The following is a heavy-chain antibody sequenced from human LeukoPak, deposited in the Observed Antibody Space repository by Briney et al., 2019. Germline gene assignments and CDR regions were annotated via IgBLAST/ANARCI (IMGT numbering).Heavy chain of an antibody. CDR1: GFTFSSYS. V-gene: IGHV3-48*01. CDR2: ISSSSSTI. CDR3: AGPYGSGSYYSDYYYGMDV. D-gene: IGHD3-10*01. J-gene: IGHJ6*02. Sequence: SGGSLRLSCAASGFTFSSYSMNWVRQAPGKGLEWVSYISSSSSTIYYADSVKGRFTISRDNAKNSLYLQMNSLRAEDTAVYYCAGPYGSGSYYSDYYYGMDVWGQGTTVTVSS.